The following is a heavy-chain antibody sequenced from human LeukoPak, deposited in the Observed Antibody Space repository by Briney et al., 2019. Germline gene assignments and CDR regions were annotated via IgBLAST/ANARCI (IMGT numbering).Heavy chain of an antibody. CDR1: GGSISSGDYY. CDR3: ARDYIVHDAFDI. Sequence: SETLSLTCTVSGGSISSGDYYWSWIRQPPGKGLEWIGYIYYSGSTYYNPSLKSRVTISVDTSKNQFSLKLSSVTAADTAVYYCARDYIVHDAFDIWGQGTMVTVSS. D-gene: IGHD1-1*01. J-gene: IGHJ3*02. V-gene: IGHV4-30-4*01. CDR2: IYYSGST.